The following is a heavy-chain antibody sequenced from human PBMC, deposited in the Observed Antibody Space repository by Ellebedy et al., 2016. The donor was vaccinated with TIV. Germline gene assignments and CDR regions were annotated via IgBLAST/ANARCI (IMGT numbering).Heavy chain of an antibody. D-gene: IGHD3-3*01. CDR2: IVSSGREA. CDR1: GFTFSISG. V-gene: IGHV3-21*06. J-gene: IGHJ4*02. Sequence: GGSLRLXCAASGFTFSISGMTWVRQAPGKGLEWVATIVSSGREAYYADPAKGRFTISRDNVMNSVYLQLNSLSVEDTAAYYCTRDGREWSRDYWGQGTLVTVSS. CDR3: TRDGREWSRDY.